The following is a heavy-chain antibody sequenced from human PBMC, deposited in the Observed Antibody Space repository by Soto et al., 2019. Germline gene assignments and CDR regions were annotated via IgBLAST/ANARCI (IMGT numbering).Heavy chain of an antibody. V-gene: IGHV6-1*01. Sequence: SQTLSLTCAISGDSVSRNSAAWNWIRQSPSRGLEWLGRTYYRSKWYNNYAVSVKSRITINPDTSKNQFSLQLNSVTPEDTAVYYCAREVRTGTYYYYYYGMDVWGQGTTVTVSS. CDR2: TYYRSKWYN. D-gene: IGHD3-9*01. J-gene: IGHJ6*02. CDR3: AREVRTGTYYYYYYGMDV. CDR1: GDSVSRNSAA.